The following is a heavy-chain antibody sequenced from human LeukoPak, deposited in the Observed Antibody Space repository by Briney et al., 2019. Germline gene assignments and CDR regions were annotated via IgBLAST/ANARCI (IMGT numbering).Heavy chain of an antibody. Sequence: SGGSLRLSCAASGFTFSSYAMSWVRQAPGKGLEWVSAISGSGGSTYYADSVKGRFTISRDNSKNTLYLQMNSLRAEDTAVYYCAKGLGSGWAFDYWGQGTLVTVSS. D-gene: IGHD6-19*01. CDR2: ISGSGGST. V-gene: IGHV3-23*01. CDR3: AKGLGSGWAFDY. CDR1: GFTFSSYA. J-gene: IGHJ4*02.